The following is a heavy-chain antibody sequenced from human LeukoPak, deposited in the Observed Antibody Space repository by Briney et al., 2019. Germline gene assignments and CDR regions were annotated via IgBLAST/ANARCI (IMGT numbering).Heavy chain of an antibody. Sequence: GGSLRLSCVASGFPFSNYAMSWVRQAPGKGLEYVSPISASGLSTYYTDSVRGRFTNSRDNSKNTLYLQMHSLRAEDTAVYYCAKETSITGAGDFWGQGALVTVSS. J-gene: IGHJ4*02. CDR1: GFPFSNYA. V-gene: IGHV3-23*01. D-gene: IGHD1-20*01. CDR2: ISASGLST. CDR3: AKETSITGAGDF.